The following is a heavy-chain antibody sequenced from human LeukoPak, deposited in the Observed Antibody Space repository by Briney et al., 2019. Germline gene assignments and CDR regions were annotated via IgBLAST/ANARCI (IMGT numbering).Heavy chain of an antibody. CDR3: ARTCLGHSCCL. Sequence: SGTLSLTCAVSGGSISSGSWWTWVRQPPGKGLEWIGEIYHSGRTNYNPSLKSRVTISVDKSKDQFSLKLSSVTAADTAVYYCARTCLGHSCCLWGQGTLVTVSS. V-gene: IGHV4-4*02. J-gene: IGHJ4*02. CDR1: GGSISSGSW. CDR2: IYHSGRT. D-gene: IGHD3/OR15-3a*01.